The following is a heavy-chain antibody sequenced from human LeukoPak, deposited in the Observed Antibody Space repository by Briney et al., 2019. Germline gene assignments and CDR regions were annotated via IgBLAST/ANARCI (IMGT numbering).Heavy chain of an antibody. V-gene: IGHV4-34*01. CDR2: INHSGST. D-gene: IGHD2-2*01. Sequence: PSETLSLTCAVYGGSFSGYYWSWIRQPPGKGLEWIGEINHSGSTNYNPSLKSRVTISVDTSKNQFSLKLSSVTAADTAVYYCARGQRGIVVPAAVGYYYYMDVWGKGTTVTVSS. CDR1: GGSFSGYY. CDR3: ARGQRGIVVPAAVGYYYYMDV. J-gene: IGHJ6*03.